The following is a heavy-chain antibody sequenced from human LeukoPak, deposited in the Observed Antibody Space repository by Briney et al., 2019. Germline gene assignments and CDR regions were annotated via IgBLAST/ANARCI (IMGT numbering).Heavy chain of an antibody. D-gene: IGHD6-13*01. CDR1: GGSLSSYY. J-gene: IGHJ3*02. CDR3: ARDTTTYSSSWPDAFDI. V-gene: IGHV4-59*01. Sequence: SGTLSPTCTVSGGSLSSYYWSWIPPPPGKGPEGIWYIYYSGSTNYNPSLKSRVTISVDTSKNQFSLKLSSVTAADTAVYYCARDTTTYSSSWPDAFDIWGQGTMVTVSS. CDR2: IYYSGST.